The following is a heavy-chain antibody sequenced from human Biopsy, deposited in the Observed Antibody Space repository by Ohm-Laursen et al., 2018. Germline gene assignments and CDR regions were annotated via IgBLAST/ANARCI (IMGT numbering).Heavy chain of an antibody. J-gene: IGHJ6*02. V-gene: IGHV1-46*01. CDR3: ARAGVGSDGTDSYYYGMDV. CDR2: ISPSGATT. Sequence: SSVKVFCKASRYTFAGDYIHWVRQAPGQGLEWMGVISPSGATTSFSQKSQGRITMTRDTSTGAVYMDLNSLGSEDTAVYYCARAGVGSDGTDSYYYGMDVWGPGTTVTVSS. D-gene: IGHD5-24*01. CDR1: RYTFAGDY.